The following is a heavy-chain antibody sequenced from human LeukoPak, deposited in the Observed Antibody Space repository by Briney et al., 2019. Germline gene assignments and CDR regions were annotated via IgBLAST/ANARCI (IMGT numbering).Heavy chain of an antibody. CDR2: INHSGST. V-gene: IGHV4-34*01. CDR1: GGSFSGYY. J-gene: IGHJ5*02. Sequence: SETLSLTCAVYGGSFSGYYWSWIRQPPGKGLEWIGEINHSGSTNYNPSLKSRVTISVDTSKNQFSLKLSSVTAADAAVYYCARGRYSSSWWRNNWFDPWGQGTLDTVSS. D-gene: IGHD6-13*01. CDR3: ARGRYSSSWWRNNWFDP.